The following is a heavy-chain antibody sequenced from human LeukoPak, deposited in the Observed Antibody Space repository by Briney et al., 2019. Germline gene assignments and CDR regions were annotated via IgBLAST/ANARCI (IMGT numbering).Heavy chain of an antibody. CDR1: GGSISSYY. D-gene: IGHD6-6*01. J-gene: IGHJ4*02. CDR3: ARDRGQLGAWDYFDY. Sequence: SETPSLTCTVSGGSISSYYWSWIRQPAGKGLEWIGRMYPSGSTNYNASLKSRVTMSVDTSKNQFSLRLTSVTAADTAVYYCARDRGQLGAWDYFDYWGQGTLVTVSS. V-gene: IGHV4-4*07. CDR2: MYPSGST.